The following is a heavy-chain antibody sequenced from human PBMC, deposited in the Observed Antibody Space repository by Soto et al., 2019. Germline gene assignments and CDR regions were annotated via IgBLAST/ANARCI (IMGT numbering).Heavy chain of an antibody. D-gene: IGHD6-13*01. CDR2: ISAYNGNT. J-gene: IGHJ5*02. V-gene: IGHV1-18*01. CDR3: ARDPGLSAAADDWFDP. CDR1: GYTFTSYG. Sequence: ASVKVSCKASGYTFTSYGISWVRQAPGQGLEWMGRISAYNGNTNYAQKLQGRVTMTTDTSTSTAYMELRSLRSDDTAVYYCARDPGLSAAADDWFDPWGQGTLVTVSS.